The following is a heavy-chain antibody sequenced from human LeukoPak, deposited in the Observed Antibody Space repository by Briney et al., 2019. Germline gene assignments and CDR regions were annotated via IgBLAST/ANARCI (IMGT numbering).Heavy chain of an antibody. CDR1: GNSISSGDNY. CDR2: IYTSGST. V-gene: IGHV4-61*02. Sequence: SETLSLTCTVSGNSISSGDNYWSWIRQPAGKGLEWIGRIYTSGSTNYNPSLKSRVTISGDTSKNQFSLKLSSVTAADTAVYYCARGKEVITMLRGLKPSYYFDYWGQGTLVTVSS. J-gene: IGHJ4*02. CDR3: ARGKEVITMLRGLKPSYYFDY. D-gene: IGHD3-10*01.